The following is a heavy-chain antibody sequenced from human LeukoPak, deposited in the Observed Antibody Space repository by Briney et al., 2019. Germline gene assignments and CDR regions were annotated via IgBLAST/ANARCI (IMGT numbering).Heavy chain of an antibody. CDR2: SYYSGST. V-gene: IGHV4-59*01. Sequence: SETLSLTCTVSGGSISSYYWSWIRQPPGKGLEWIGYSYYSGSTNYNPSLKSRVTISVDTSKNQFSLKLSSVTAADTAVYYCAREYRNWFDTWGQGTLVTVSS. CDR3: AREYRNWFDT. D-gene: IGHD3-16*02. J-gene: IGHJ5*02. CDR1: GGSISSYY.